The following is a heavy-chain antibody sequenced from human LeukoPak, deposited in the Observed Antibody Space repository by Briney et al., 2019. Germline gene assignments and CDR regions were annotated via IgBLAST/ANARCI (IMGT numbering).Heavy chain of an antibody. CDR1: GGSISSGGYY. CDR3: ASRLRYFDSNFDY. J-gene: IGHJ4*02. CDR2: IYYSGST. Sequence: SETLSLTCTVSGGSISSGGYYWSWIRQHPGKGLEWIGYIYYSGSTYYNPSLKSRVTISVDTSKIQFSLKLSSVTAADTAVYYCASRLRYFDSNFDYWGQGTLVTVSS. D-gene: IGHD3-9*01. V-gene: IGHV4-31*03.